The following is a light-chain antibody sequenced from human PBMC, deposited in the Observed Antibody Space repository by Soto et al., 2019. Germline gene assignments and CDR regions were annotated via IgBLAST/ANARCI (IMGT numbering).Light chain of an antibody. V-gene: IGKV3-20*01. J-gene: IGKJ2*01. Sequence: EIVLTQSPGTLSLSPGERATLSCRASQSVSSSYLAWYQQKPGLAPRLLIYGASSRATGIPDRFGGSGSGTDFTLTISRLEPEDFAVYYCQQYCSALMYTVGQGTKLEIK. CDR3: QQYCSALMYT. CDR1: QSVSSSY. CDR2: GAS.